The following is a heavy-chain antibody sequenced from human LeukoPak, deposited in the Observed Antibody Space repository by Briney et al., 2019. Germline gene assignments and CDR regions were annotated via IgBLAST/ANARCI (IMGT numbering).Heavy chain of an antibody. V-gene: IGHV4-4*02. CDR3: ARVGRYSSSWYFGY. CDR1: GGSISSSNW. J-gene: IGHJ4*02. D-gene: IGHD6-13*01. CDR2: IYHSGST. Sequence: SGTLSLTCAVSGGSISSSNWWSWVRQPPEKGLEWIGEIYHSGSTNYNPSLKSRVTISVDTSKNQFSLKLNSVTAADTAVYYCARVGRYSSSWYFGYWGQGTLDTVSS.